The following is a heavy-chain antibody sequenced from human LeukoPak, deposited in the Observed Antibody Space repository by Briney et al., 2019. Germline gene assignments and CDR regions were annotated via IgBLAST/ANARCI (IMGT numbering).Heavy chain of an antibody. CDR1: GGSISSGDYY. Sequence: SQTLSLTCTVSGGSISSGDYYWSWIRQPPGKGLEWIGYIYYSGSTYYNPSLKSRVTISVDTSKNQFSLKLSSVTAADTAVYYWPGGVGANRNYYYGRDVWGKGTTVTVSS. CDR2: IYYSGST. CDR3: PGGVGANRNYYYGRDV. D-gene: IGHD1-26*01. J-gene: IGHJ6*04. V-gene: IGHV4-30-4*01.